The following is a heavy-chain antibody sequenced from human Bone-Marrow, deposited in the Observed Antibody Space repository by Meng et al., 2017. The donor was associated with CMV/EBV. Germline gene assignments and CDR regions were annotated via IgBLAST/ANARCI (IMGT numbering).Heavy chain of an antibody. J-gene: IGHJ4*02. V-gene: IGHV3-30-3*01. Sequence: QVALGEAGGGVVQPGRSLRLSCAGSGFSFSSDVMPWVRQAPGKGLEWVAVISYDGSNKYYADSVKGRFTISRDNSKNTLYLQMNSLRAEDTAVYYCARGLKDADLDYWGQGTLVTVSS. D-gene: IGHD2-2*01. CDR2: ISYDGSNK. CDR3: ARGLKDADLDY. CDR1: GFSFSSDV.